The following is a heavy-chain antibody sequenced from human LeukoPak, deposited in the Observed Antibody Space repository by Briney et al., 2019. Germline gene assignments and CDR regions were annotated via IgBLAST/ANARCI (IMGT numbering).Heavy chain of an antibody. CDR1: GYTFTGYY. CDR3: ARASSWYYYGMDV. Sequence: ASVKVSCKASGYTFTGYYMHWVRQAPGQGLEWMGWINPNSGGTNYAQKFQGRVTMTRDTSISTAYMELSRLRSDDTAVYYCARASSWYYYGMDVWGQGTTVTVFS. J-gene: IGHJ6*02. D-gene: IGHD6-13*01. CDR2: INPNSGGT. V-gene: IGHV1-2*02.